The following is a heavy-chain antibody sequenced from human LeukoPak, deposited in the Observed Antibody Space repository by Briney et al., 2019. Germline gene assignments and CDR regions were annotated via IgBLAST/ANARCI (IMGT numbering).Heavy chain of an antibody. CDR1: GYTFTSYG. CDR3: ARVRDTAMVMWDY. V-gene: IGHV1-69*05. CDR2: IIPIFGTA. D-gene: IGHD5-18*01. J-gene: IGHJ4*02. Sequence: SVKVSCKASGYTFTSYGISWVRQAPGQGLEWMGGIIPIFGTANYAQKFQGRVTITTDESTSTAYMELSSLRSEDTAVYYCARVRDTAMVMWDYWGQGTLVTVSS.